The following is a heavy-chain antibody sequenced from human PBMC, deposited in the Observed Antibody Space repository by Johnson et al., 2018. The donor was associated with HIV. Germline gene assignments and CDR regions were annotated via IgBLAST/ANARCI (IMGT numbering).Heavy chain of an antibody. J-gene: IGHJ3*02. V-gene: IGHV3-9*01. CDR2: LTWNSDTI. CDR3: VKDIGYGGPSDGAFDI. CDR1: GFIFDDYA. Sequence: VQLVESGGVVVQPGGSLRLSCAASGFIFDDYAMHWVRQAPGKGLEWVSGLTWNSDTIAYADSVKGRFTISRDSAKNSLYLQMNSLRPEDTAVYYCVKDIGYGGPSDGAFDIWGQGTM. D-gene: IGHD4-23*01.